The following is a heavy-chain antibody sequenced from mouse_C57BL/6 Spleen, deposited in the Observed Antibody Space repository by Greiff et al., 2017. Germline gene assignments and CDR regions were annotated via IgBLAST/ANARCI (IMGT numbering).Heavy chain of an antibody. CDR2: IDPETGGT. CDR3: TRTLLSLDY. D-gene: IGHD2-10*01. CDR1: GYTFTDYE. Sequence: VLLQQSGAELVRPGASVTLSCKASGYTFTDYEMHWVKQTPVHGLEWIGAIDPETGGTAYNQKFKGKAILTADKSSSTAYMELRSLTSEDSAVYYCTRTLLSLDYWGQGTTLTVSS. V-gene: IGHV1-15*01. J-gene: IGHJ2*01.